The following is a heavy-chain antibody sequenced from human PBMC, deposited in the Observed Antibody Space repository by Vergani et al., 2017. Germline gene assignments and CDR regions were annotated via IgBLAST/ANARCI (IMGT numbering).Heavy chain of an antibody. Sequence: EVQLLESGGSLKQPGGSVRLSCAASGFTFSTYAMHWVRQAPVKGLEWVSALTGSGGSTYYADSFKGRFIISRDNSRDTLYLPMNSLRPEDTATYYCVNDAGSYENFFDSWGQGTLVTVSS. CDR1: GFTFSTYA. V-gene: IGHV3-23*01. CDR3: VNDAGSYENFFDS. D-gene: IGHD1-26*01. J-gene: IGHJ4*02. CDR2: LTGSGGST.